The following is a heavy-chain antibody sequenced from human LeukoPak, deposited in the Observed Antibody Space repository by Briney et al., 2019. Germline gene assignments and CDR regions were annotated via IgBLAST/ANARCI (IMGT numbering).Heavy chain of an antibody. CDR2: IWHDGGKR. J-gene: IGHJ5*02. V-gene: IGHV3-33*01. CDR3: ARDADTSEFFSWLDL. CDR1: GFAFSYYG. Sequence: GGSLRLSCAASGFAFSYYGMQWVRQAPGKGLEWVALIWHDGGKRYYADSVKGRFTISRDNSKNTLYLQMTTLRAEDTAVYYCARDADTSEFFSWLDLWGQGTLVTVSS. D-gene: IGHD3-22*01.